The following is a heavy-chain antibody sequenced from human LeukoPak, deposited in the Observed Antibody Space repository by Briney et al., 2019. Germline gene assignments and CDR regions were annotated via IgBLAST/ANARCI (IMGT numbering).Heavy chain of an antibody. J-gene: IGHJ5*02. D-gene: IGHD1-20*01. CDR3: ARGFPFNRNDRKYNWFDP. V-gene: IGHV4-34*01. CDR2: INHSGST. Sequence: SETLSLTCAVYGGSFSGYYWSWIRQPPGKGLEWIGEINHSGSTNYNPSLKSRVTISVDTSKNQFSLKLSSVTAADTAVYYCARGFPFNRNDRKYNWFDPWGQGTLVTVSS. CDR1: GGSFSGYY.